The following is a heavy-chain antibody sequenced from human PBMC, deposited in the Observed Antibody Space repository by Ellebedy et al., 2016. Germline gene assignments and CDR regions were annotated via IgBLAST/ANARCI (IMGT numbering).Heavy chain of an antibody. J-gene: IGHJ3*02. CDR1: GFTFSSYS. D-gene: IGHD1-26*01. Sequence: GGSLRLSCAASGFTFSSYSMNWVRQAPGKGLEWVAVISYDGSNKYYADSVKGRFTISRDNSKNTLYLQMNSLRAEDTAVYYCARGSLGQGSYRPHDAFDIWGQGTMVTVSS. CDR2: ISYDGSNK. CDR3: ARGSLGQGSYRPHDAFDI. V-gene: IGHV3-30*03.